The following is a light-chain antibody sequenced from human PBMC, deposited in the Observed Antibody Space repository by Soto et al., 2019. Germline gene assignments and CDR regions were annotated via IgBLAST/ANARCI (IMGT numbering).Light chain of an antibody. Sequence: EIVLTQSPATLTLSPGXRATLSCRASQSISSQLAWYQQKPGQAPRLLIHDASNRATGIPARFSGSGSSTDFTLTISSLEPEDFAVYFCQQSSNWPLTFGGGTKVDIK. CDR3: QQSSNWPLT. CDR1: QSISSQ. J-gene: IGKJ4*01. CDR2: DAS. V-gene: IGKV3-11*01.